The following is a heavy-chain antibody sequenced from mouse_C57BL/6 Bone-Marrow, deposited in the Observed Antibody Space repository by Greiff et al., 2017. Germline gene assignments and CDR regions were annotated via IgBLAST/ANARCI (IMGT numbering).Heavy chain of an antibody. Sequence: QVQLQQSGAELARPGASVKLSCKASGYTFTSYGISWVKQRTGQGLEWIGEIYPRSGNTYYNEKVKGKATLTADKSSSTAYMELRSLTSEDSAVYFCARQRLRKRGYAMDYWGKGTSVTVSS. CDR3: ARQRLRKRGYAMDY. V-gene: IGHV1-81*01. CDR1: GYTFTSYG. D-gene: IGHD1-1*01. CDR2: IYPRSGNT. J-gene: IGHJ4*01.